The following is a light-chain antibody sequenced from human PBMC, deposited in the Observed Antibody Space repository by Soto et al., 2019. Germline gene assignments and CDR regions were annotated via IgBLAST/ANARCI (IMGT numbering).Light chain of an antibody. V-gene: IGKV3-15*01. CDR1: QNIDNK. CDR2: GAS. Sequence: EIVMTQSPATLSVSPGERATLSCRASQNIDNKLVWYQQKPGKVPRLLIYGASTRATGISARFSGSGSGTEFTLNISSLQSEDFAVYYCQQYEKWPPSITCGQGTRLEIK. J-gene: IGKJ5*01. CDR3: QQYEKWPPSIT.